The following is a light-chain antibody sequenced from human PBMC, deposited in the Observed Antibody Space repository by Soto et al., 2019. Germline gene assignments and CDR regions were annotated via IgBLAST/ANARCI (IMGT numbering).Light chain of an antibody. J-gene: IGKJ4*01. CDR3: HQYGSSLLT. CDR2: GAS. CDR1: QSLSNYF. V-gene: IGKV3-20*01. Sequence: EIMLTQSPGTLSLSPGERATLSCRASQSLSNYFLAWYQQKPGQAPRLLIYGASNRATGIPDRFSGSGSGTDFTLTISRLEPPDFAVYYCHQYGSSLLTFGGGTRVEIK.